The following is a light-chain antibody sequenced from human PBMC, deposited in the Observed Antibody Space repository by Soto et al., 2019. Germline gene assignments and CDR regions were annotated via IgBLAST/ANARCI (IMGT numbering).Light chain of an antibody. CDR2: DAS. CDR1: QSVSSN. J-gene: IGKJ1*01. V-gene: IGKV3-11*01. Sequence: VCTPCPETLCVSPEESATLSCQASQSVSSNLAWYQQKHGQAPRLLIYDASYRATGIPARFSGSGSGTDVNLTISSLETEDFAVYYCQHRFNWPWTFGQGTKVDIK. CDR3: QHRFNWPWT.